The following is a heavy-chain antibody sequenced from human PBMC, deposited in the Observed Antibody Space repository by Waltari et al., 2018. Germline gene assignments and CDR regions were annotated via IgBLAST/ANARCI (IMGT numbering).Heavy chain of an antibody. CDR2: ISWDGGST. V-gene: IGHV3-43D*04. D-gene: IGHD3-10*01. CDR3: AKSPATMVSYFDY. J-gene: IGHJ4*02. Sequence: EVQLVESGGVVVQPGGSLRLSCAASGFPFDDYAMHWVRQATGKGLEWVSLISWDGGSTYYADSVKGRFTISRDNSKNSLYLQMNSLRAEDTALYYCAKSPATMVSYFDYWGQGTLVTVSS. CDR1: GFPFDDYA.